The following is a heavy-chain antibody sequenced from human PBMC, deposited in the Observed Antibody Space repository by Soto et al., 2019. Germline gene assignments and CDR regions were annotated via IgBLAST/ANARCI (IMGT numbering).Heavy chain of an antibody. Sequence: PGGSLRLSCAASGFTFSSYSMNWVRQAPGKGLEWVSSISSSSSYIYYADSVKGRFTISRDNAKNSLYLQMNSLRAEDTAVYYCARDPHSSGWIDAFDIWGQGTMVTVS. V-gene: IGHV3-21*01. D-gene: IGHD6-19*01. J-gene: IGHJ3*02. CDR1: GFTFSSYS. CDR3: ARDPHSSGWIDAFDI. CDR2: ISSSSSYI.